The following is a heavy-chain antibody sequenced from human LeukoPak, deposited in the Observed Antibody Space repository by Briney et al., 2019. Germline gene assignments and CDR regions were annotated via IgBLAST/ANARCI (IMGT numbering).Heavy chain of an antibody. V-gene: IGHV3-74*01. D-gene: IGHD3-22*01. J-gene: IGHJ4*02. CDR1: GLIFSSYW. Sequence: SGGSLRLSCAASGLIFSSYWMHWVRQAPGKGLVWVSRINTDGSSTTYADSVKGRFTISRDNAKNTLYLQLNSLRADDTAVYYCAREGRYYDSTGYESYYFDFWDQGTLVTVSS. CDR2: INTDGSST. CDR3: AREGRYYDSTGYESYYFDF.